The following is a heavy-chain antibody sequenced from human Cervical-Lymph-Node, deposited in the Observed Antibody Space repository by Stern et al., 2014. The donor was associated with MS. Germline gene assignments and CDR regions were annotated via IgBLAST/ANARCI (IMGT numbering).Heavy chain of an antibody. CDR3: ARVSYDFWSGYFPFDY. J-gene: IGHJ4*02. CDR1: GGSISSGGYY. CDR2: IYYSGST. V-gene: IGHV4-31*03. D-gene: IGHD3-3*01. Sequence: QVQLQESGPGLVKPSQTLSLTCTVSGGSISSGGYYWSWIRQHPGKGLEWIGYIYYSGSTYYNPSLKSRGTISVDTSKNQFSLKLSAVTAADTAVYYCARVSYDFWSGYFPFDYWGQGTLVTVSS.